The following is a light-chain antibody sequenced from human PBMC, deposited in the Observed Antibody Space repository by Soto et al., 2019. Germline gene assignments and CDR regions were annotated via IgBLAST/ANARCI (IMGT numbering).Light chain of an antibody. CDR3: QKYDSAPFT. CDR1: QAISNY. CDR2: GAS. J-gene: IGKJ3*01. Sequence: DIQMTQSPSSLSASVGDRVTITCRARQAISNYLGWYQQKPGKVPNVLIYGASTLQSGVPSRFSGSGSGTDFTLTSSSLQPEDVATYYCQKYDSAPFTFGPGTKVDIK. V-gene: IGKV1-27*01.